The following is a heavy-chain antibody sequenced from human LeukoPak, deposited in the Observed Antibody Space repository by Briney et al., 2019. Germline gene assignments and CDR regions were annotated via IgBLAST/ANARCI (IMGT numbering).Heavy chain of an antibody. CDR2: INHSGST. D-gene: IGHD6-19*01. Sequence: SETLSLTCAVYGGSFSGYYWSWIRQPPGKGLEWIGEINHSGSTNYNPSLKSRVTISVVTSKNQFSLKLSSVTAADTAVYYCARDSSGWSSPGWLEYWGQGTLVTVSS. V-gene: IGHV4-34*01. J-gene: IGHJ4*02. CDR3: ARDSSGWSSPGWLEY. CDR1: GGSFSGYY.